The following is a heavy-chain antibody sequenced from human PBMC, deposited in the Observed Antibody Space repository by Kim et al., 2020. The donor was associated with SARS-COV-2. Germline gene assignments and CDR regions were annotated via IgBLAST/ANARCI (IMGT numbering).Heavy chain of an antibody. D-gene: IGHD7-27*01. CDR1: GFTFSSYE. V-gene: IGHV3-48*03. Sequence: GGSLRLSCAASGFTFSSYEMNWVRQAPGKGLEWVSYISSSGSTIYYADSVKGRFTISRDNAKNSLYLQMNSLRAEDTAVYYCARDRSPLGIHQYYYYGMDVWGQGTTVTVSS. CDR2: ISSSGSTI. J-gene: IGHJ6*02. CDR3: ARDRSPLGIHQYYYYGMDV.